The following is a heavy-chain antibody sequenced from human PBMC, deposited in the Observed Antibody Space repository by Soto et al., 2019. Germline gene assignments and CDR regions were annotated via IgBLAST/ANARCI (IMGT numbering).Heavy chain of an antibody. CDR2: IYYSGST. CDR1: GGSISSGGYY. D-gene: IGHD6-13*01. Sequence: SETLSLTCTVSGGSISSGGYYWSWIRQHPGKGLEWIGYIYYSGSTYYNPSLKSRVTISVDTSKNQFSLKLSSATAADTAVYYCARESVSSSWENYGMDVWGQGTTVTVSS. J-gene: IGHJ6*02. V-gene: IGHV4-31*03. CDR3: ARESVSSSWENYGMDV.